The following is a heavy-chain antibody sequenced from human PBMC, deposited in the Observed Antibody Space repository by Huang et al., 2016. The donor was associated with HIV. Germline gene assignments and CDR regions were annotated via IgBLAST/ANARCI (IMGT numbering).Heavy chain of an antibody. J-gene: IGHJ4*02. CDR2: VNHEGST. Sequence: QVRLEQWGAGLLKSSETLSLTCAVYGGSFSDHFCTWIRQSPGKGREWIGEVNHEGSTNYNPSLKSRVTITADMSKNQFSLKLDSMTGADTGLYFCARPGYGSGWRFDSWGRGTLVTVTS. CDR1: GGSFSDHF. CDR3: ARPGYGSGWRFDS. D-gene: IGHD6-19*01. V-gene: IGHV4-34*01.